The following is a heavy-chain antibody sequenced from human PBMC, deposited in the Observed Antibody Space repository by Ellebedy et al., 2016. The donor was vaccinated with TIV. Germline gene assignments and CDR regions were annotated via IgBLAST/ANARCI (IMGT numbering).Heavy chain of an antibody. CDR1: RGTFSSYA. CDR3: ARVYGSGSYLYYYYGMDV. J-gene: IGHJ6*02. Sequence: AASVKVSCKASRGTFSSYAIGWVRQAPGQGLEWMGGIIPTFGTANYAQKFQGRVTITADESTSTAYMELSSLRSEDTAVYYCARVYGSGSYLYYYYGMDVWGQGTTVTVSS. CDR2: IIPTFGTA. V-gene: IGHV1-69*13. D-gene: IGHD3-10*01.